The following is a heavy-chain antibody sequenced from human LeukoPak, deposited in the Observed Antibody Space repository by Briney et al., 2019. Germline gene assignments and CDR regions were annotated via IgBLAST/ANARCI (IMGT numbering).Heavy chain of an antibody. CDR3: ARVGYSSGWSNFDY. V-gene: IGHV4-59*01. D-gene: IGHD6-19*01. J-gene: IGHJ4*02. CDR2: IHYSGST. CDR1: GGSISSYY. Sequence: SETLSLTCTVSGGSISSYYWSWIRQPPGKGLEWIGYIHYSGSTDYNPSLKSRVTISVDTSKNQLSLKLSSVTAADTAVYYCARVGYSSGWSNFDYWGQGTLVTVSS.